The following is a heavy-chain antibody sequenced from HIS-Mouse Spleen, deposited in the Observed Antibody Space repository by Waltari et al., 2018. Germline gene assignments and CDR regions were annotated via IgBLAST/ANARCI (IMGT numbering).Heavy chain of an antibody. D-gene: IGHD6-13*01. CDR3: ARGFEGGIAAAGTLFDY. CDR1: GGSFSGYY. Sequence: QVQLQQWGAGLLKPSETLSLTCAVYGGSFSGYYWSWIRQPPGKGLEWIGEINHSGSTNYNPTLQSRVTISVDTSKNQFSLKLSSVTAADTAVYYCARGFEGGIAAAGTLFDYWGQGTLVTVSS. V-gene: IGHV4-34*01. J-gene: IGHJ4*02. CDR2: INHSGST.